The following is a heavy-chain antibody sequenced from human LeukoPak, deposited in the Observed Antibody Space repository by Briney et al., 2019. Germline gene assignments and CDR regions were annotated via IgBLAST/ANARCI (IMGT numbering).Heavy chain of an antibody. V-gene: IGHV1-8*02. CDR3: ARVTRSGSRFDP. Sequence: ASVKVSCKASGYTLTNYGVSWVRQATGQGLEWMGWMNPNSGNTGYAQKFQGRVTMTSDTSITTAYMELSSLRSEDTAVYYCARVTRSGSRFDPWGQGTLVTVSS. D-gene: IGHD4-17*01. CDR1: GYTLTNYG. CDR2: MNPNSGNT. J-gene: IGHJ5*02.